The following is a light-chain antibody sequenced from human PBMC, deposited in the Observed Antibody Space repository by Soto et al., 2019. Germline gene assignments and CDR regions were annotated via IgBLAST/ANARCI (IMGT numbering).Light chain of an antibody. CDR3: QQRSKWPLT. V-gene: IGKV3-11*01. CDR2: DAS. J-gene: IGKJ4*01. Sequence: EIVMTQSPGTLSLSPGERATLCCRASQSVSRYLAWYQQKPGQAPRLLIYDASTWATGIPSRFSGSGSGTDFTLTISSLESEDFAVYYCQQRSKWPLTFGGGTKVETK. CDR1: QSVSRY.